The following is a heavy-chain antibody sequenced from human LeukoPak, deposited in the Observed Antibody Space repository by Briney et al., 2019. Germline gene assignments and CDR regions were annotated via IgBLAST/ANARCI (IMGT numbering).Heavy chain of an antibody. D-gene: IGHD5-12*01. CDR3: ARPRWLQFGPRDS. CDR2: IKQDGSEK. V-gene: IGHV3-7*01. J-gene: IGHJ4*02. CDR1: GFTLSTFW. Sequence: GGSLRLSCAASGFTLSTFWMSWVRQAPGKGLEWVANIKQDGSEKYYVDSVKGRFTISRDNAKNSLYLQMNSLRAEDTAVYYCARPRWLQFGPRDSWGQGSLVTVSS.